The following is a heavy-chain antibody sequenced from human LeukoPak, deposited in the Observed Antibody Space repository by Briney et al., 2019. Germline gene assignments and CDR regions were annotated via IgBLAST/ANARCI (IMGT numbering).Heavy chain of an antibody. D-gene: IGHD6-19*01. Sequence: GGSLRLSCAASGFSFSNYWMSWVRQAPGKGLECVANIKQDGSEKYYVDSVKGRFTISRENAKNSVSLQMNSLRAEDTAVYYCARGPAAGNLLGFWGQGTLVIVSS. CDR1: GFSFSNYW. CDR3: ARGPAAGNLLGF. V-gene: IGHV3-7*01. J-gene: IGHJ4*02. CDR2: IKQDGSEK.